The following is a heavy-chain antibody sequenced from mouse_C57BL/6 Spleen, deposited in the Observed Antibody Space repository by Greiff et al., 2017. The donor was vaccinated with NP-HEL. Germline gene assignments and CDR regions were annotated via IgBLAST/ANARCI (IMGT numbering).Heavy chain of an antibody. J-gene: IGHJ2*01. CDR2: IDPENGDT. D-gene: IGHD1-1*01. CDR1: GFNIKDDY. CDR3: TTLLTTVY. V-gene: IGHV14-4*01. Sequence: VQLKQSGAELVRPGASVKLSCTASGFNIKDDYMHWVKQRPEQGLEWIGWIDPENGDTEYASKFQGKATITADTSSNTAYLQLSSLTSEDTAVYYCTTLLTTVYWGQGTTLTVSS.